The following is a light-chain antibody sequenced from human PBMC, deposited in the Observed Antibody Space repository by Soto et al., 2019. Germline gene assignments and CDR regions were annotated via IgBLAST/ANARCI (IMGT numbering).Light chain of an antibody. Sequence: IVMTQSPLSLPVTPGEPASISCRSSQSLLHSNGYNYLDWYLQKPGQSPQLLIYLGSNRASGATDRFRGSVSVKDFTLKISSVDADDVGVYYCMQALQTPPTCGGGTKVEIK. V-gene: IGKV2-28*01. CDR3: MQALQTPPT. J-gene: IGKJ4*02. CDR2: LGS. CDR1: QSLLHSNGYNY.